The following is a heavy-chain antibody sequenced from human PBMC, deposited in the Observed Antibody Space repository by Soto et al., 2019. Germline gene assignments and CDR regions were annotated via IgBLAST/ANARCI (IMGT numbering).Heavy chain of an antibody. CDR1: GFTFSSYA. CDR3: AKDLNDFWSGYYLNVHFQH. Sequence: EVQLLEPGGGLVQPGGSLRLSCAASGFTFSSYAMSWVRQAPGKGLEWVSAISGSGGSTYYADSVKGRFTISRDNSKNTLYLQMNSLRAEDTAVYYCAKDLNDFWSGYYLNVHFQHWGQGTLVTVSS. D-gene: IGHD3-3*01. V-gene: IGHV3-23*01. CDR2: ISGSGGST. J-gene: IGHJ1*01.